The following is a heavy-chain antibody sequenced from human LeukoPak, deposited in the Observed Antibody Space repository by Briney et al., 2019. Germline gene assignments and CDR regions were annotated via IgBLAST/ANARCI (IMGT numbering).Heavy chain of an antibody. CDR2: IIPIFGTA. D-gene: IGHD3-3*01. V-gene: IGHV1-69*13. CDR3: ARDQAWRIWSGYQRKGAAAFDI. CDR1: GGTFSSYA. J-gene: IGHJ3*02. Sequence: ASVKVSCKASGGTFSSYAISWVRQAPGQGLEWMGGIIPIFGTANYAQKFQGRVTITADESTSTAYMELSSLRSEDTAVYYCARDQAWRIWSGYQRKGAAAFDIWGQGTMVTVSS.